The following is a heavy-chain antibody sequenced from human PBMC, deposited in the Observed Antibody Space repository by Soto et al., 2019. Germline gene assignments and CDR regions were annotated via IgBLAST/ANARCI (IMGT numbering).Heavy chain of an antibody. CDR3: ATSYGSGSSHFDS. CDR1: GGTFNTHT. V-gene: IGHV1-69*02. Sequence: QVHLVQFGAEVRKPGSSVKVSCTASGGTFNTHTISWVRQAPGLGLEWMGRIIPMLGMSNSPRKFQGRVSITADKSTSTVYMALSRLTSDDTAVYYCATSYGSGSSHFDSWGQGTLVTVSS. D-gene: IGHD3-10*01. CDR2: IIPMLGMS. J-gene: IGHJ4*02.